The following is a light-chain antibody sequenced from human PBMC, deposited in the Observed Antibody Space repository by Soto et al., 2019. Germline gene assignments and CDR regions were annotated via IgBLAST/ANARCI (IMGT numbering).Light chain of an antibody. CDR3: QQRSNWPQLT. J-gene: IGKJ4*01. CDR2: DAS. V-gene: IGKV3-11*01. CDR1: QSVSTY. Sequence: EIVLTQSPATLSLSPGERATLSCRASQSVSTYLAWYQQKPGQAPRLLIYDASSTATGIPARFSGSGSGTDFTLPISSLEPQDFAVYYCQQRSNWPQLTFGGGTKVESK.